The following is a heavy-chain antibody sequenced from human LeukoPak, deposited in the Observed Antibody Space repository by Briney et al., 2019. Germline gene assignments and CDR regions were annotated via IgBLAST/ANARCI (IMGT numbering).Heavy chain of an antibody. V-gene: IGHV3-33*06. CDR1: GFTFSSYD. D-gene: IGHD2-15*01. J-gene: IGHJ3*02. Sequence: GGSLRLSCAASGFTFSSYDIHWVRQAPGKRLEWVAVIWYDGSNKYYADSVKGRFIISRDNSKNTLYLQMNSLRAEDTAVYYCAKSEQRYCGGGSCPLSAFDIWGQGTMVTVSS. CDR3: AKSEQRYCGGGSCPLSAFDI. CDR2: IWYDGSNK.